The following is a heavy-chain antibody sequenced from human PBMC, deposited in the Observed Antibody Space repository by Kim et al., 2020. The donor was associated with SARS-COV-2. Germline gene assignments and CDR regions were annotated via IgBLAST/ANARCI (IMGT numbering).Heavy chain of an antibody. V-gene: IGHV3-73*01. CDR3: ARLVGTTGYYGLDV. J-gene: IGHJ6*02. D-gene: IGHD1-26*01. Sequence: YAASVRGRFPISRDDSKNTAYLQMNSLNTEDSAVYYCARLVGTTGYYGLDVWGQGTTVTVSS.